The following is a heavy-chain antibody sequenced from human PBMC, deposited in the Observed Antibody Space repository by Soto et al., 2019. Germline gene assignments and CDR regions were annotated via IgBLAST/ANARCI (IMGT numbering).Heavy chain of an antibody. Sequence: QITLKESGPTLVKPTQTLTLTCTFSGFSLSTSGVGVGWIRQPPGKALEWLALIYWDDDKRYSPSLKSRLTTPKDTPKNQGVLTMTNMDPGDTATYYCDHSTTMVRGGGFDPWGQGTLVTVSS. CDR1: GFSLSTSGVG. CDR2: IYWDDDK. CDR3: DHSTTMVRGGGFDP. D-gene: IGHD3-10*01. J-gene: IGHJ5*02. V-gene: IGHV2-5*02.